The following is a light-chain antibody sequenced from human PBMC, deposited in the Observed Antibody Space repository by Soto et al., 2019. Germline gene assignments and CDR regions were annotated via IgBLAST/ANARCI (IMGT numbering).Light chain of an antibody. CDR2: GVT. J-gene: IGLJ1*01. Sequence: QPASVSGSPGQSITISCTGTSSDVGGYNYVSWYQQHPGIAPKLLIYGVTNRPSGVSTRFSGSKSGNTASLTISGLQAEDEADYHCSSYTSASTLLYLFGTGTKVTVL. V-gene: IGLV2-14*01. CDR3: SSYTSASTLLYL. CDR1: SSDVGGYNY.